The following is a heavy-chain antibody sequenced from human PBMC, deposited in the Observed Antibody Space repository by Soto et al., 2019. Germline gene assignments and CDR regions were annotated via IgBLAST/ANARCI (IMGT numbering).Heavy chain of an antibody. J-gene: IGHJ3*02. D-gene: IGHD5-12*01. CDR1: GFTFSSYS. V-gene: IGHV3-21*01. CDR2: ISSSSSYI. CDR3: ASSPGFVDYAFDI. Sequence: GGSLRLSCAAPGFTFSSYSMNWVRQAPGKGLEWVSSISSSSSYIYYADSVKGRFTISRDNAKNSLYLQMNSLRAEDTAVYYCASSPGFVDYAFDIWGQGTMVTVSS.